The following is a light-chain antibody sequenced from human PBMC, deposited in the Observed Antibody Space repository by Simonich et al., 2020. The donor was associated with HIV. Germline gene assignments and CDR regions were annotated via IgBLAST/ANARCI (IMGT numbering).Light chain of an antibody. V-gene: IGLV2-14*02. CDR2: DVN. CDR3: SSYTTSSTWV. Sequence: QSALTQPASVSGSPGQSITISCTGTSSDVGSYHLVSCYQQHPGKAPKLIIYDVNKRPSGVANRFSGSKSGNTASLTLSGLQAEDEADYYCSSYTTSSTWVFGGGTKLTVL. CDR1: SSDVGSYHL. J-gene: IGLJ3*02.